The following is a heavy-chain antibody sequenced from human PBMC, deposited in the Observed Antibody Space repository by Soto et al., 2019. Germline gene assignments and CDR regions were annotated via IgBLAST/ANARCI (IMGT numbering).Heavy chain of an antibody. CDR3: ARSYCSSTSCFSTDYGMDV. V-gene: IGHV4-31*03. D-gene: IGHD2-2*01. Sequence: SSETLSLTCTVSGGSISSGGYYWSWIRQHPGKGLEWIGYIYYSGSTYYNPSLKSRVTISVDTSKNQFSLKLSSVTAADTAVYYCARSYCSSTSCFSTDYGMDVWGQGTTVTVSS. CDR2: IYYSGST. J-gene: IGHJ6*02. CDR1: GGSISSGGYY.